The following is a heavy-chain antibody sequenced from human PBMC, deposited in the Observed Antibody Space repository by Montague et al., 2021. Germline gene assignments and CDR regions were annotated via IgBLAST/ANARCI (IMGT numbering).Heavy chain of an antibody. D-gene: IGHD6-19*01. V-gene: IGHV4-4*02. CDR1: GGSISSNNW. CDR2: IYHSGST. CDR3: ARGDSSGWNPLFDN. J-gene: IGHJ4*02. Sequence: SETLSLTCAVSGGSISSNNWWSRVRQPPGKGLEWVGEIYHSGSTNYNPSLKSRVTISVDKSKNQFSLKLKYVTAADTAVYYCARGDSSGWNPLFDNWGQGTLVTVSS.